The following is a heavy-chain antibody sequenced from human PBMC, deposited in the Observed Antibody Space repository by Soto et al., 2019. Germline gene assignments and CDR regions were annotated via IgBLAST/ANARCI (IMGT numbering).Heavy chain of an antibody. CDR2: IIPIFGTA. Sequence: GASVKVSCKASGGTFSSYAISWVRQAPGQGLEWMGGIIPIFGTANYAQKFQGRVTITADKSTSTAYMELSSLRSEDTAVYYCAGCITMARGVICGMDVWGQGTTVTVYS. CDR3: AGCITMARGVICGMDV. J-gene: IGHJ6*02. CDR1: GGTFSSYA. V-gene: IGHV1-69*06. D-gene: IGHD3-10*01.